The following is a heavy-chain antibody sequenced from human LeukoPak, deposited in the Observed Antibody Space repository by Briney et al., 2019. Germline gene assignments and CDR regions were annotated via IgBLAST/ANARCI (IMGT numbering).Heavy chain of an antibody. V-gene: IGHV3-74*01. D-gene: IGHD3-22*01. CDR3: ARSQGYYYDSRGWVY. J-gene: IGHJ4*02. Sequence: PGGSLRLSCAASGFTFSSYWMHWVRQAPGKGLVWVSRINSDGRSTSYADSVKGRFILSRDNAKNTVYLQMSSLRVEDTAVYYCARSQGYYYDSRGWVYWGQGTLVTVSS. CDR2: INSDGRST. CDR1: GFTFSSYW.